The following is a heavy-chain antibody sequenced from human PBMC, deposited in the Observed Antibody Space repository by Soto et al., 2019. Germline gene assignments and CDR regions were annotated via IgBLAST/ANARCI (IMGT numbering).Heavy chain of an antibody. CDR3: ITSRNVDTGLEY. CDR2: IRSKGNNDAT. V-gene: IGHV3-73*02. Sequence: EVQLVESGGGLVQPGGSLKLSCAASGFTVSGSAMHWVRQASGKGLEWVGRIRSKGNNDATTYAASMNGRFTISRDDSKNTAYLQMNSLETEDTAVYFCITSRNVDTGLEYWGQGTLVTVSS. J-gene: IGHJ4*02. D-gene: IGHD5-18*01. CDR1: GFTVSGSA.